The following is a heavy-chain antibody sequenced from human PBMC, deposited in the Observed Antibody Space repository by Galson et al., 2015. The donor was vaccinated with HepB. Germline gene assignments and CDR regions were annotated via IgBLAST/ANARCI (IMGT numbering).Heavy chain of an antibody. V-gene: IGHV4-59*01. CDR1: GGSISSYY. CDR3: ASFRRERYSSGWYGGSYFDY. D-gene: IGHD6-19*01. J-gene: IGHJ4*02. Sequence: ETLSLTCTVSGGSISSYYWSWIRQPPGKGLEWIGYIYYSGSTNYNPSLKSRVTISVDTSKNQFSLKLSSVTAADTAVYYCASFRRERYSSGWYGGSYFDYWGQGTLVTVSS. CDR2: IYYSGST.